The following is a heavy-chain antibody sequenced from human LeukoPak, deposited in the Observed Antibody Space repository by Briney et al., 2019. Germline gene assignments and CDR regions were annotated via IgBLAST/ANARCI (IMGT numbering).Heavy chain of an antibody. J-gene: IGHJ5*02. CDR1: GYTFTSYD. CDR3: ARDRANSIVVVPAAIYWFDP. D-gene: IGHD2-2*01. CDR2: INPNSGGT. Sequence: ASVKVSCKASGYTFTSYDINWVRQAPGQGLEWMGWINPNSGGTNYAQKFQGRVTMTRDTSISTAYMELSRLRSDDTAVYYCARDRANSIVVVPAAIYWFDPWGQGTLVTVSS. V-gene: IGHV1-2*02.